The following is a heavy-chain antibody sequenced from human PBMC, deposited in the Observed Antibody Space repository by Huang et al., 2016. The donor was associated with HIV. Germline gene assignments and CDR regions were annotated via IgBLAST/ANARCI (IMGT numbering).Heavy chain of an antibody. V-gene: IGHV3-74*01. CDR1: GFSISSYW. CDR3: ARDPRIQSWLNFFDY. Sequence: EVQLVESGGGLVQPGGSLRLSCAASGFSISSYWMHWVRLAPGKGLGCVSRIKRDGSSTSYADSVKGRFTIARDNAKNTLYLQMNSLRAEDTAVYYCARDPRIQSWLNFFDYWGQGTLVSVSS. D-gene: IGHD3-22*01. J-gene: IGHJ4*02. CDR2: IKRDGSST.